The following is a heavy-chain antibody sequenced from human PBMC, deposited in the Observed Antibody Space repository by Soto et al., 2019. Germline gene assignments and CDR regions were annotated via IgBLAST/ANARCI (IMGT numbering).Heavy chain of an antibody. CDR3: ARVTDYYYYGMDV. CDR1: GGSISSGGYY. D-gene: IGHD4-4*01. V-gene: IGHV4-31*03. CDR2: IYYSGST. J-gene: IGHJ6*02. Sequence: SETLSLTCTVSGGSISSGGYYWSWIRQHPGKGLEWIGYIYYSGSTYYNPSLKSRVTISVDASKNQFSLKLSSVTAADMAVYYCARVTDYYYYGMDVWGQGTTVTVSS.